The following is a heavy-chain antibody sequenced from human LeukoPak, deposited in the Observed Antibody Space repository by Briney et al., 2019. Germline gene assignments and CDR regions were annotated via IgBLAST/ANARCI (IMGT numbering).Heavy chain of an antibody. CDR3: ARESSTTFNWFDP. Sequence: PSETLSLTCTVSGGSISSYYWSWIRQPPGEGLEWIGYFYYSGNTNNNPSLKRRATISVDTSNNQFSLKLSSVTAADTAVYYCARESSTTFNWFDPWGQGTLVTVSS. D-gene: IGHD2/OR15-2a*01. J-gene: IGHJ5*02. CDR1: GGSISSYY. V-gene: IGHV4-59*01. CDR2: FYYSGNT.